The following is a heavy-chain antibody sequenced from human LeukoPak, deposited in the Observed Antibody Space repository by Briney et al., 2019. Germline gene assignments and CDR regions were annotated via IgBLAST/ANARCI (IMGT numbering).Heavy chain of an antibody. CDR1: GGSISSSNYY. CDR3: ARLDRYSSGWGDY. CDR2: MYYSGST. J-gene: IGHJ4*02. D-gene: IGHD6-19*01. V-gene: IGHV4-39*01. Sequence: PSETLSLTCSVSGGSISSSNYYWGWIRQPPGKGLEWIGSMYYSGSTYYNPSLKSRVTISVDTSKNQFSLKLSSVTAAGTAVYYCARLDRYSSGWGDYWGQGTLVTVSS.